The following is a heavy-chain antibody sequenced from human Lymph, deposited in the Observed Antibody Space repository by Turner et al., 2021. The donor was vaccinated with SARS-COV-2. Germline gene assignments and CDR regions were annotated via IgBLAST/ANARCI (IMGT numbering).Heavy chain of an antibody. CDR3: AKEGLSGRRLQFVPYFAY. CDR2: ISGDGGST. CDR1: GFTFDDYA. V-gene: IGHV3-43*02. D-gene: IGHD5-12*01. J-gene: IGHJ4*02. Sequence: EVQLVESGGGVVQPGGSLRLYCAASGFTFDDYAMHWVRQAPGKGLEWVSPISGDGGSTYYADSVKGRFTISRDDSKNSLYLQINSLRTEDTALYYCAKEGLSGRRLQFVPYFAYWGQGTLVSVSS.